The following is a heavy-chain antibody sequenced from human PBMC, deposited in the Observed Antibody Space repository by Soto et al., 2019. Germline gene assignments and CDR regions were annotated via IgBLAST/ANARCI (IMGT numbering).Heavy chain of an antibody. D-gene: IGHD5-18*01. CDR3: ASPTGGIQLWLREPGQSRGDYYYGMDV. J-gene: IGHJ6*02. CDR2: ISSSGSTI. V-gene: IGHV3-48*03. Sequence: EVQLVESGGGLVQPGGSLRLSCAASGFTFSSYEMNWVRQAPGKGLEWVSYISSSGSTIYYADSVKGRFTISRDNAKNSLYLQMNSLRAEDTTVYYCASPTGGIQLWLREPGQSRGDYYYGMDVWGQGTTVTVSS. CDR1: GFTFSSYE.